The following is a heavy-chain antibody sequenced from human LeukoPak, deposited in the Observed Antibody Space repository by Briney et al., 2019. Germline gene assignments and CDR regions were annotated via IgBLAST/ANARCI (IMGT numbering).Heavy chain of an antibody. CDR3: ARDAGGSAANAFDI. D-gene: IGHD3-16*01. V-gene: IGHV3-23*01. J-gene: IGHJ3*02. CDR2: ISGSGSST. Sequence: GGSLRLSCAASGFTFSSYDMSWIRQAPGKGLEWVSVISGSGSSTYYADSVKGRFTISRDNSKSTMYLQMNSLRAEDTAVYYCARDAGGSAANAFDIWGLGTMVTVSS. CDR1: GFTFSSYD.